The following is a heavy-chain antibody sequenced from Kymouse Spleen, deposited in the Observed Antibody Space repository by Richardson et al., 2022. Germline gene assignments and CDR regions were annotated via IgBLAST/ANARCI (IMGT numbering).Heavy chain of an antibody. V-gene: IGHV4-4*02. J-gene: IGHJ6*02. CDR1: GGSISSSNW. D-gene: IGHD6-19*01. CDR2: IYHSGST. Sequence: QVQLQESGPGLVKPSGTLSLTCAVSGGSISSSNWWSWVRQPPGKGLEWIGEIYHSGSTNYNPSLKSRVTISVDKSKNQFSLKLSSVTAADTAVYYCARDRDSSGWDYYYYYGMDVWGQGTTVTVSS. CDR3: ARDRDSSGWDYYYYYGMDV.